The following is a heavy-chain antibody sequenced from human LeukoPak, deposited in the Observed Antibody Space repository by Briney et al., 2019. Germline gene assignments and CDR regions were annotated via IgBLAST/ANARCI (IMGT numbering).Heavy chain of an antibody. D-gene: IGHD2/OR15-2a*01. J-gene: IGHJ6*02. CDR2: IYSGGRI. V-gene: IGHV3-66*01. CDR1: GFTVSSNY. CDR3: ASYLTSIPSGMDV. Sequence: GGSLRLSCAASGFTVSSNYMSWVRQAPGKGLEWVSLIYSGGRIFYADSVKGRFIISTDNSKNTLYLQMNSLRAEDTAVYYCASYLTSIPSGMDVWGQGATVTVSS.